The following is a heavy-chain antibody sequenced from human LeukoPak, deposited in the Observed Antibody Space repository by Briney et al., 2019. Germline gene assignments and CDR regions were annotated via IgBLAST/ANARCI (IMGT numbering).Heavy chain of an antibody. CDR1: GFTFNSYA. Sequence: GGSLRLSCAASGFTFNSYAMSWVRQAPGKGLEWVAVIWYDGSNQYYADSVKGRFTISRDNSKSTLYLQMNSLRAEDTAVYYCARDHYDGSNYFRFDPWGQGTLVTVSS. CDR2: IWYDGSNQ. V-gene: IGHV3-33*08. CDR3: ARDHYDGSNYFRFDP. D-gene: IGHD3-22*01. J-gene: IGHJ5*02.